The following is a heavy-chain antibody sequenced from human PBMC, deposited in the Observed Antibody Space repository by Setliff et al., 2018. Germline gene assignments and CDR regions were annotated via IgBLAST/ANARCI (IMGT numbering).Heavy chain of an antibody. V-gene: IGHV4-34*01. CDR3: ARDNTIVGATGY. CDR1: GASFSGNY. J-gene: IGHJ4*02. CDR2: MNPSGST. D-gene: IGHD1-26*01. Sequence: SETLSLTCAVYGASFSGNYWSWIRQPPGKGLEWIGEMNPSGSTNYNPSLKSRVTISVDTSKNQFSLKVTSVTAADTAVYFCARDNTIVGATGYWGQGTLVTVSS.